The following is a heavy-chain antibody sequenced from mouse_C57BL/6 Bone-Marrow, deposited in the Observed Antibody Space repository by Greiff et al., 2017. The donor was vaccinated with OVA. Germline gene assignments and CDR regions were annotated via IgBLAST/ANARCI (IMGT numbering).Heavy chain of an antibody. J-gene: IGHJ3*01. CDR2: IWWDADK. V-gene: IGHV8-8*01. CDR3: ARIIYYEAWFAY. Sequence: QVTLKESGPGILQPSQTLSLTCSFSGFSLSTFGMGVGWIRQPSGKGLEWLAHIWWDADKSYNPSLKSRLTIAKDTSKNKVFLKIDNVETADTATYYCARIIYYEAWFAYWGQGTLVTVSA. CDR1: GFSLSTFGMG. D-gene: IGHD2-4*01.